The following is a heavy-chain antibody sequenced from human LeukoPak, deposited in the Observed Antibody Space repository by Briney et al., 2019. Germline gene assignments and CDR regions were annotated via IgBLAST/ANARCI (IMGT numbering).Heavy chain of an antibody. Sequence: PGRSLRLSCAASGFTFSSYAMHWVRQAPGKALEWVAVISYDGSNKYYADSVKGRFTISRDNSKNTLYLQMNSLRAEDTAVYYCARIGVATITDFDYWGQGTLVTVSS. D-gene: IGHD5-12*01. CDR3: ARIGVATITDFDY. CDR2: ISYDGSNK. V-gene: IGHV3-30*01. J-gene: IGHJ4*02. CDR1: GFTFSSYA.